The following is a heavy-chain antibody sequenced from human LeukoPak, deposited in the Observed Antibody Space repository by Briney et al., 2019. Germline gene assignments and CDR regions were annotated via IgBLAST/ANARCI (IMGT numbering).Heavy chain of an antibody. J-gene: IGHJ3*02. V-gene: IGHV1-46*01. Sequence: VASVKVSCKSSGYTFTSYYIHWVRQAPGQGLEWMGIINPSSGSTSNAQKFQGRVTMTRDTSTNTIYMGVIGLRSEDTAVYYCARGGSSKHDAFDIWGQGTMVTVSS. CDR1: GYTFTSYY. CDR3: ARGGSSKHDAFDI. CDR2: INPSSGST. D-gene: IGHD2-2*01.